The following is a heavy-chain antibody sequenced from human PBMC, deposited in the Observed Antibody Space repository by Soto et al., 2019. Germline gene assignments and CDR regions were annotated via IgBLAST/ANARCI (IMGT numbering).Heavy chain of an antibody. Sequence: QVQLVQSGAEVKKPGASVKVSCKASGYTFTSYYMHWVRQAPGQGLEWMGIINPSGTTTDYAQKFQGRVTMTRDTSTSTYYMELSSLRSEDTAVYYCARPQLASNSYYGMDVWGQGNTVTVSS. J-gene: IGHJ6*02. V-gene: IGHV1-46*01. CDR3: ARPQLASNSYYGMDV. CDR1: GYTFTSYY. D-gene: IGHD6-6*01. CDR2: INPSGTTT.